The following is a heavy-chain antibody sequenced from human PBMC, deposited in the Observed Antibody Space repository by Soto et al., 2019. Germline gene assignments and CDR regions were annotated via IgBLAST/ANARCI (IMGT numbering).Heavy chain of an antibody. CDR3: ARHSLALRKNNWFDP. V-gene: IGHV4-39*01. J-gene: IGHJ5*02. D-gene: IGHD3-3*02. Sequence: SETLSLTCTVSGDSIISSDFYWGWVRQPPGKGLEWIGSIFYLGSSYYNPSLKSRVTMPVDTSKNQFSLRLRSVTAADTALYFCARHSLALRKNNWFDPWGQGIMVTVS. CDR2: IFYLGSS. CDR1: GDSIISSDFY.